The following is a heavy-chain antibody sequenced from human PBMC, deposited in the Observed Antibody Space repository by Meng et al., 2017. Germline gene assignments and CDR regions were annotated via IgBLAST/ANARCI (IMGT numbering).Heavy chain of an antibody. J-gene: IGHJ3*02. CDR3: AKEDKMDGITMIVVALAGAFDI. Sequence: GESLKISCAASGFTFSDYYMSWIRQAPGKGLEWVSYISSSGSTIYYADSVKGRFTISRDNAKNSLYLQMNSLRAEDTAVYYCAKEDKMDGITMIVVALAGAFDIWGQGTMVTVSS. CDR1: GFTFSDYY. D-gene: IGHD3-22*01. CDR2: ISSSGSTI. V-gene: IGHV3-11*01.